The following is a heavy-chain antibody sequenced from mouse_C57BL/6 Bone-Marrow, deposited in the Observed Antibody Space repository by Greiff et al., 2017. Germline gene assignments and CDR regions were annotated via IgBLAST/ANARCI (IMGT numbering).Heavy chain of an antibody. V-gene: IGHV5-6*01. CDR2: ISSGGSYT. CDR3: ARRETSWYFDV. Sequence: EVQLVESEGDLVKPGGSLKLSCAASGFTFSSYGMSWVRQTPDKTLEWVATISSGGSYTYYPDSVKGRFTISRDNAKNTLYLEMSSLEYEDTVMFCWARRETSWYFDVWGTGTTVTACS. J-gene: IGHJ1*03. CDR1: GFTFSSYG.